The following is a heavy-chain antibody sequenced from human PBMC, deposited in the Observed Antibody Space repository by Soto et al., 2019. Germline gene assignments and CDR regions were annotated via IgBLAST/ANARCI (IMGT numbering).Heavy chain of an antibody. D-gene: IGHD3-22*01. J-gene: IGHJ4*02. V-gene: IGHV4-59*01. CDR3: ARSSGYATPLDQ. CDR1: GGSTNTFY. CDR2: IYFRGTT. Sequence: SETLSLTCTVSGGSTNTFYWSWVRQSPGKGLEWIGYIYFRGTTHYHPSLQSRVSISIDTSQNQFSLKLNSMTTADTAVYYCARSSGYATPLDQWGQGTLVTVSS.